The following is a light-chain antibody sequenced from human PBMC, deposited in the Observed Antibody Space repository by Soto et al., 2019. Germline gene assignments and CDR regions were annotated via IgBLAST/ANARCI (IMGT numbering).Light chain of an antibody. Sequence: DIQMTQSPSTLSASLGDRVTLTCRAGQTISTWLAWYQQKPGRAPKLLIYDASSLESGVPSRFSGSGSGTDFTLTISSLQPDDFATYYCQQYNSLSGTFGQGTKVDIK. V-gene: IGKV1-5*01. J-gene: IGKJ1*01. CDR1: QTISTW. CDR2: DAS. CDR3: QQYNSLSGT.